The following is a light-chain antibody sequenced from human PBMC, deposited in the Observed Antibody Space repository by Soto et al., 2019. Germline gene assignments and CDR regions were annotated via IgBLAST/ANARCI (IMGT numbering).Light chain of an antibody. CDR2: EAS. Sequence: DIQMTQSPSTLSALVGDRVTITCRASQTVSTWLAWYQQKPGKAPRLLIYEASTLERGVPSRFSGSGSGTEFTLTISSLQPDGFATYYCQQYNAYSRTFGQGTKVEIK. J-gene: IGKJ1*01. V-gene: IGKV1-5*03. CDR1: QTVSTW. CDR3: QQYNAYSRT.